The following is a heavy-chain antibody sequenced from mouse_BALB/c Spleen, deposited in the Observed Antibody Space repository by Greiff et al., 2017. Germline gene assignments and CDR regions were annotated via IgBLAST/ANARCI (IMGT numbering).Heavy chain of an antibody. CDR1: GFTFSSYA. V-gene: IGHV5-6-5*01. CDR3: AREGGDVFAY. Sequence: VKLVESGGGLVKPGGSLKLSCAASGFTFSSYAMSWVRQTPEKRLEWVASISSGGSTYYPDSVKGRFTISRDNARNILYLQMSSLRSEDTAMYYCAREGGDVFAYWGQGTLVTVSA. J-gene: IGHJ3*01. CDR2: ISSGGST.